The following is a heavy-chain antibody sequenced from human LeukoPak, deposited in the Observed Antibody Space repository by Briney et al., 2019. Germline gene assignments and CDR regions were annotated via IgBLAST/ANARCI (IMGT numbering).Heavy chain of an antibody. D-gene: IGHD2-15*01. Sequence: PGGSLRLSCAASGFTFGDYGMSWVRQAPGKGLEWVSGINWNGGSTGYADSVKGRFTIARDNAKNSLYLQMNSLRAEDTAFYYCAAQGYCSGGSCSWGQGTLVTVSS. CDR1: GFTFGDYG. J-gene: IGHJ5*02. CDR3: AAQGYCSGGSCS. V-gene: IGHV3-20*04. CDR2: INWNGGST.